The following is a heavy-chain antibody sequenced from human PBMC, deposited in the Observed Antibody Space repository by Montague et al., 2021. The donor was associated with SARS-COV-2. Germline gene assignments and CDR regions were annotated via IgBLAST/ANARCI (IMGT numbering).Heavy chain of an antibody. D-gene: IGHD3-10*01. Sequence: SETLSLTCAVSGGPISSSNWWSWVRQPPGKGLEWIGEIYHSGSTNYNPSLKSRVTISVDKSKNQSSLKLSSVTAADTAVYYCASRGAGWFGSNPERFDYWGQGTLVTVSS. J-gene: IGHJ4*02. CDR1: GGPISSSNW. V-gene: IGHV4-4*02. CDR2: IYHSGST. CDR3: ASRGAGWFGSNPERFDY.